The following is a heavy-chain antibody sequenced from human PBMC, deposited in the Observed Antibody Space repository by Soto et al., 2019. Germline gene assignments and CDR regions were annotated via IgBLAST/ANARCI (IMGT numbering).Heavy chain of an antibody. Sequence: EVQLLESGGGLVQPGGSLRLSCAASGFTFSSYAMSWVRQAPGKGLEWVSAISGSGGSTYYADSVKGRFTISRDNSKDTLYLQMNRLRAEDTAVYYCAKDSRRDSSSLFDYWGKGTLVTVSS. V-gene: IGHV3-23*01. J-gene: IGHJ4*02. CDR1: GFTFSSYA. CDR3: AKDSRRDSSSLFDY. CDR2: ISGSGGST. D-gene: IGHD6-13*01.